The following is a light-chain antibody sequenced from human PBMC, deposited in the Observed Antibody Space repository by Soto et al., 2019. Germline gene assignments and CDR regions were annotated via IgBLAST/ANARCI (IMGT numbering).Light chain of an antibody. CDR3: QQRSNWPRT. CDR1: QSVSSY. Sequence: EIVLTQSPATLSLSPGERATLSCRASQSVSSYLAWYQQKPGQAPRLLIYDASNRATGIPARFSGSASGTDFTLSISSLEPEDFAVYYCQQRSNWPRTFGPGTKVDIK. J-gene: IGKJ3*01. V-gene: IGKV3-11*01. CDR2: DAS.